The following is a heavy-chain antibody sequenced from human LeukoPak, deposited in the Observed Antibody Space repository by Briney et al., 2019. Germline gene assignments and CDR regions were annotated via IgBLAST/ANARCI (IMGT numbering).Heavy chain of an antibody. D-gene: IGHD6-13*01. J-gene: IGHJ4*02. V-gene: IGHV1-69*13. CDR3: ARAPIAAAGKRGRSGHFDY. Sequence: VASVKVSCKASGGTFNSYAISWVRQAPGQGLEWMGGIIPIFGTANYAQKFQGRVTITADESTSTAYMELSSLRSEDTAVYYCARAPIAAAGKRGRSGHFDYWGQGTLVTVSS. CDR1: GGTFNSYA. CDR2: IIPIFGTA.